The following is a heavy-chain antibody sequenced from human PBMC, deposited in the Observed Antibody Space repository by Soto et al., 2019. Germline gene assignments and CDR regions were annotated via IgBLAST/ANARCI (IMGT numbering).Heavy chain of an antibody. CDR3: AKDYGSIAAAGLDP. J-gene: IGHJ5*02. Sequence: PGGSLRLSCVASGFIFSSYGMHWVRQAPGKGLEWVAVVWYDGSNKYYADSVKGRFTISRDNAKNSLYLQMNSLRAEDTALYYCAKDYGSIAAAGLDPWGQGTLVTVSS. CDR1: GFIFSSYG. V-gene: IGHV3-33*03. CDR2: VWYDGSNK. D-gene: IGHD6-13*01.